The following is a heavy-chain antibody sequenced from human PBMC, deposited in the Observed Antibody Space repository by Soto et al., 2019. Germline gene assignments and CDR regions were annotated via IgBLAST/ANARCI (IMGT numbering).Heavy chain of an antibody. Sequence: PSETLSLTCTVSGDSMSSSYWSWFRQPPGKGLEYIGYIFHTGDFNYNPSLKSRVTIALDTSKNQLSLKLTFVTAADTAMYYCTKGAGRLGYCTARGQGTLVT. J-gene: IGHJ4*02. CDR2: IFHTGDF. CDR3: TKGAGRLGYCTA. V-gene: IGHV4-59*01. CDR1: GDSMSSSY. D-gene: IGHD2-8*02.